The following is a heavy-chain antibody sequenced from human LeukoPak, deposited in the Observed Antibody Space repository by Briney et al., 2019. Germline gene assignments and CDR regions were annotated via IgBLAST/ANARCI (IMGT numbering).Heavy chain of an antibody. V-gene: IGHV3-11*01. CDR1: GFTFSDYY. Sequence: GGSLRLSCAASGFTFSDYYMSWIRQAPGKGLEWVSYISSSGSTIYYADSVKGRFTISRDIAKNSLYLQMNSLRAEDTAVYYCARDSVAAAIDYWGQGTLVTVSS. CDR2: ISSSGSTI. CDR3: ARDSVAAAIDY. J-gene: IGHJ4*02. D-gene: IGHD6-13*01.